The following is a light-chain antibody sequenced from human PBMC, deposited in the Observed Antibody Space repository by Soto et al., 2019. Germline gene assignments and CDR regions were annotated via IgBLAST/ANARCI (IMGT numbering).Light chain of an antibody. V-gene: IGKV1-27*01. J-gene: IGKJ1*01. CDR1: QGISNY. Sequence: DIQMTQSPSSLSASVGDRVTITCRASQGISNYLAWYQQQPGKVPKLLIYVAYTLQSGVPSRFSGSGSGTDFTLTISSLQPEDVATYYCQKYHSAPWTFGQGTKVEIK. CDR3: QKYHSAPWT. CDR2: VAY.